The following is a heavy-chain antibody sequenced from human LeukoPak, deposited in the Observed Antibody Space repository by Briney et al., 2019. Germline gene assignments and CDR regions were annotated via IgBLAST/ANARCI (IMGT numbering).Heavy chain of an antibody. CDR2: IYHSGST. CDR1: GGSISSGGYY. J-gene: IGHJ4*02. CDR3: ARAGGPFGVVTYFDY. Sequence: PSQTLSLTCTVSGGSISSGGYYWSWIRQPPGKGLEWIGYIYHSGSTYYNPSLKSRVTISVDRSKNQFSLKLSSVTAADTAVYYCARAGGPFGVVTYFDYWGQGTLVTVSS. V-gene: IGHV4-30-2*01. D-gene: IGHD3-3*01.